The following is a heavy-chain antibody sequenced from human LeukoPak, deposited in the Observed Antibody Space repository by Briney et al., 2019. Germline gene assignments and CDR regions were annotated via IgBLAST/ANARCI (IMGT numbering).Heavy chain of an antibody. CDR2: IKSKSDGGTT. D-gene: IGHD2-2*01. V-gene: IGHV3-15*01. CDR3: TTGYSTSFIDY. Sequence: PGGSLRLSCAASGFTFSVAWMSWVRQAPGKGPEWVGRIKSKSDGGTTDSAAPVKGRFTISRDDSKNTLYLQMNSLKSEDTAVYYCTTGYSTSFIDYWGQGTLVTVSS. J-gene: IGHJ4*02. CDR1: GFTFSVAW.